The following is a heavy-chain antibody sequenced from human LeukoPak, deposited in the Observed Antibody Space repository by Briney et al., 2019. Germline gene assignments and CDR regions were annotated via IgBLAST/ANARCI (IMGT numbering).Heavy chain of an antibody. V-gene: IGHV3-48*03. CDR2: ISSSGSTI. CDR3: AIVLRYFDWLYPYDY. Sequence: GGSLRLSCAASGFTFSSYEMNWVRQAPGKXXXXXXXISSSGSTIYYADSVKGRFTISRDNAKNSLYLQMNSLRAEDTAVYYCAIVLRYFDWLYPYDYWGQGTLVTVSS. CDR1: GFTFSSYE. J-gene: IGHJ4*02. D-gene: IGHD3-9*01.